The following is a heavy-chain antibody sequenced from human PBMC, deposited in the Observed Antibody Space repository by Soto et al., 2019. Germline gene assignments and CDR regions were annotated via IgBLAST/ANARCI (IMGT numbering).Heavy chain of an antibody. CDR3: SGERTSDGRSFLTYHGLDV. CDR2: IAHDGSYK. J-gene: IGHJ6*02. V-gene: IGHV3-30-3*01. CDR1: GFTFSNYA. Sequence: QVQLVESGGGVVQPGRSLRLSCAASGFTFSNYAIHWVRQAPGKGLEWVAVIAHDGSYKFYADSVKGRFTISRDNSDNTVHLQLSIRRVEDTAVYYCSGERTSDGRSFLTYHGLDVWGQGATVTVSS. D-gene: IGHD2-15*01.